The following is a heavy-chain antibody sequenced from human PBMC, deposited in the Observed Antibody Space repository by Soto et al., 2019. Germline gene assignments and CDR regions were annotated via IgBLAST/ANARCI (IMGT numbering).Heavy chain of an antibody. Sequence: PGGSPRLSCSASGFAFSSYAMHWVRQAPGKGLEYVSAISSNGGSTYYADSVKGRFTISRDNSKNTLYLQMNSLRAEDTAVYYCARGRAYIVATIVSALDIWGQGTMVTVSS. CDR1: GFAFSSYA. CDR2: ISSNGGST. V-gene: IGHV3-64*04. J-gene: IGHJ3*02. D-gene: IGHD5-12*01. CDR3: ARGRAYIVATIVSALDI.